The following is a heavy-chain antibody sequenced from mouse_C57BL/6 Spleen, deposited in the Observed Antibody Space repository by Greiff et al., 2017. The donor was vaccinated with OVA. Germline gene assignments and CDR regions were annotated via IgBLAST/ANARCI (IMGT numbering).Heavy chain of an antibody. J-gene: IGHJ4*01. CDR3: ARVYYDYDRGGSRYAMDY. CDR2: INPSSGYT. V-gene: IGHV1-7*01. D-gene: IGHD2-4*01. CDR1: GYTFTSYW. Sequence: QVQLQQSGAELAKPGASVKLSCKASGYTFTSYWMHWVKQRPGQGLEWIGYINPSSGYTKYNQKFKDKATLTADKSSSTAYMQLSSLTYEDSAVYYCARVYYDYDRGGSRYAMDYWGQGTSVTVSS.